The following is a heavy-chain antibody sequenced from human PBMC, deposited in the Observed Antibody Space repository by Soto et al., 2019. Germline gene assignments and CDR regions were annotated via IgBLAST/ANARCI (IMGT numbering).Heavy chain of an antibody. D-gene: IGHD4-17*01. CDR2: IYTSGST. CDR1: VGSISSYY. Sequence: QVQLQESGPGLVKPSETLSLTCTVSVGSISSYYWSWIRQPAGKGLEWIGRIYTSGSTNYNPSLMSRDTMSLDTAKNQFSLKLSSVTAADTAVYYWAGVNDYRNWFAPWGQGTLVTVSS. J-gene: IGHJ5*02. CDR3: AGVNDYRNWFAP. V-gene: IGHV4-4*07.